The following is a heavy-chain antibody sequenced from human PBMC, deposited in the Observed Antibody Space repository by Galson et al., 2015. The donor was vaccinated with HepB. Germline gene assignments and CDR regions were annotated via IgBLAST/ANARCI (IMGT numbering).Heavy chain of an antibody. Sequence: SLRLSCAASGFYFGVYGMHWLRQAPGKGPEWVAVIGHDGNYQKYGDSVKGRFTISRDNSENTLFLQMNSLRGEDTAVYYCARDLGAGKYFDHWGQGILVTVSS. CDR2: IGHDGNYQ. D-gene: IGHD3-10*01. CDR3: ARDLGAGKYFDH. V-gene: IGHV3-33*01. CDR1: GFYFGVYG. J-gene: IGHJ4*02.